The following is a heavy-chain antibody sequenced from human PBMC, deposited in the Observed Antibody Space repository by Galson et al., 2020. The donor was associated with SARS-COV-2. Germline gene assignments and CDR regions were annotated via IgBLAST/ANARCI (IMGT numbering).Heavy chain of an antibody. Sequence: GGSLRLSCVASGFAFGNYAMSWVRQTPGKGLEWVASFSTNEFYRDSVRGRFTISRDNSKSTIYLEMSSLRAEDTAVYYCARDLGVLGFSTWYYGFDIWGQGTVVTVSS. D-gene: IGHD6-13*01. CDR1: GFAFGNYA. CDR3: ARDLGVLGFSTWYYGFDI. V-gene: IGHV3-23*01. CDR2: FSTNE. J-gene: IGHJ3*02.